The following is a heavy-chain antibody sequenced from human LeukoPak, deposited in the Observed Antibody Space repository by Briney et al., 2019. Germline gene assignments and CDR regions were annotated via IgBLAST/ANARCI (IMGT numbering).Heavy chain of an antibody. CDR2: IYHSGST. Sequence: PSETLSLTCTVSGGSISSGGYYWSWIRQPPGKGLEWIGYIYHSGSTYYNPSLKSRVTISVDRSKNQFSLKLSSVTAADTAVYYCARDRSYDFWSGPIDYWGQGTLVTVSS. CDR1: GGSISSGGYY. V-gene: IGHV4-30-2*01. J-gene: IGHJ4*02. CDR3: ARDRSYDFWSGPIDY. D-gene: IGHD3-3*01.